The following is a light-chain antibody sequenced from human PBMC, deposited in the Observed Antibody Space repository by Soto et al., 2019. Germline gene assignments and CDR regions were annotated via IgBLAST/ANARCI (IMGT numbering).Light chain of an antibody. CDR2: DVR. V-gene: IGLV2-14*01. CDR1: SSDVGGYNY. Sequence: QSALTQPASVSGSPGQSITISCTGTSSDVGGYNYVSWYQQHPGKAPKLMIYDVRNRPAGVSNRFSGAKSGNTASLTISGLQAEDEADDYCSSYTSSSTRVFGGGTKVTVL. CDR3: SSYTSSSTRV. J-gene: IGLJ2*01.